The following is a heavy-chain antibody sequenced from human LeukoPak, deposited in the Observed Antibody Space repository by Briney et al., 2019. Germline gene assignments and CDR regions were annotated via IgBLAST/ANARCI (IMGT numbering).Heavy chain of an antibody. CDR2: IIPIFGTA. V-gene: IGHV1-69*06. Sequence: SVKVSCKASGGTFSSYAISWVRQAPGQGLEWMGRIIPIFGTANYAQKFQGRVTITADKSTSTAYMELSSLRSEDTAVYYCALHTYYYDSSGYYPPYFDCWGQGTLVTVSS. J-gene: IGHJ4*02. D-gene: IGHD3-22*01. CDR3: ALHTYYYDSSGYYPPYFDC. CDR1: GGTFSSYA.